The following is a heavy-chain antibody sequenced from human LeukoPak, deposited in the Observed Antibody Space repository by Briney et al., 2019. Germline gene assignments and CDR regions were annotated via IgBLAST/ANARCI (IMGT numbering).Heavy chain of an antibody. J-gene: IGHJ3*02. V-gene: IGHV3-23*01. D-gene: IGHD2-2*01. CDR2: IIGGGDST. Sequence: PGGSLRLSCAASGFTFSSYAMSWVRQAPGTGLEWVSAIIGGGDSTNYADSVKGRFTISRDNSKSTLYLQMNSLRAEDTAVYYCARPYHSCSSTSCYYSFDMWGQGTMVTVSS. CDR1: GFTFSSYA. CDR3: ARPYHSCSSTSCYYSFDM.